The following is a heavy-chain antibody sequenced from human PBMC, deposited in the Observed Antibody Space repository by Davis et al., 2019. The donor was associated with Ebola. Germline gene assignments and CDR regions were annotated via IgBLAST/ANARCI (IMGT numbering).Heavy chain of an antibody. Sequence: MPSETLSLTCAVYGGSFSNYYWSWIRQPPGKGLEWIGEINHSGSSSHNPSLKSRVTISVDQSKNQLSLKLSSVTAADTAVYFCARSISAAGPLDYWGQGTLVTVSS. CDR3: ARSISAAGPLDY. CDR2: INHSGSS. CDR1: GGSFSNYY. D-gene: IGHD6-13*01. V-gene: IGHV4-34*01. J-gene: IGHJ4*02.